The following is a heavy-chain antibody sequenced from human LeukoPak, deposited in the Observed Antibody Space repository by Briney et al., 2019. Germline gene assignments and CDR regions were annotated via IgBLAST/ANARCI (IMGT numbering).Heavy chain of an antibody. D-gene: IGHD6-19*01. V-gene: IGHV4-39*01. CDR2: INHSGST. Sequence: SETLSLTCTVSGGSISSGSYYWSWIRQPPGKGLEWIGEINHSGSTNYNPPLKSRVTISVDTSKNQFSLKLSSVTAADTAVYYCARHRRRIGSSGWASFDYWGQGTLVTVSS. J-gene: IGHJ4*02. CDR3: ARHRRRIGSSGWASFDY. CDR1: GGSISSGSYY.